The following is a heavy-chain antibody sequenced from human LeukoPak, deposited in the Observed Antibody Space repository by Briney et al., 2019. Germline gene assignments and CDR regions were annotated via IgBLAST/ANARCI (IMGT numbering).Heavy chain of an antibody. CDR1: GGSISSYY. CDR3: ASRQGAVSPLDY. Sequence: SETLSLTCTVSGGSISSYYWSWIRQPPGKGLEWVGYISYSGSTNYNPSLKSRVTISADTSESQFSLKLNSVTAADTAVYYCASRQGAVSPLDYWGQGTLVTVSS. V-gene: IGHV4-59*01. CDR2: ISYSGST. J-gene: IGHJ4*02. D-gene: IGHD2/OR15-2a*01.